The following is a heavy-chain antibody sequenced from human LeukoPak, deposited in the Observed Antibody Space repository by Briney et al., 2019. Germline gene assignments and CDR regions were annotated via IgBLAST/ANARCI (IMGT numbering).Heavy chain of an antibody. Sequence: TSETLSLTCAVYGGSFSGYYWSWIRQPPGKGLEWIGYIYYSGSTNYNPSLKSRVTISVDTSKNQFSLKLSSVTAADTAVYYCARVEGLIWYDYVWGSYRPGYYFDYWGQGTLVTVSS. V-gene: IGHV4-59*01. CDR3: ARVEGLIWYDYVWGSYRPGYYFDY. D-gene: IGHD3-16*02. CDR1: GGSFSGYY. CDR2: IYYSGST. J-gene: IGHJ4*02.